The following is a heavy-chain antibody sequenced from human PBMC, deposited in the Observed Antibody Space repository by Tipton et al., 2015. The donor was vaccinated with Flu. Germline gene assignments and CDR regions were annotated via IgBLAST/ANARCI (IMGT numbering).Heavy chain of an antibody. V-gene: IGHV4-39*07. J-gene: IGHJ4*02. Sequence: LRLSCTVSGGSISSSSYYWGWISQPPGKGLEWIGSIYYSGSTYYNPSLKSRVTISVDTSKNQFSLKLSSVTAADTAGYYCARVGVVTPFDYWGQGTLVTVS. CDR1: GGSISSSSYY. CDR3: ARVGVVTPFDY. CDR2: IYYSGST. D-gene: IGHD4-23*01.